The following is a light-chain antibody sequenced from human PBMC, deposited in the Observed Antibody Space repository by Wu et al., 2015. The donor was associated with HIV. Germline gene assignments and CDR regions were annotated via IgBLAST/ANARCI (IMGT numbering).Light chain of an antibody. V-gene: IGKV1-39*01. CDR1: QSISNF. CDR2: AAS. J-gene: IGKJ3*01. Sequence: DIQMTQFPSSLSASVGDRVTIICRASQSISNFLNWYQQKPGKAPKLLIYAASSLQSGVPSRFSGSGSGTDFTLTISSPQPEDFATYYCQQSYNTPFTFGPGTKVDIK. CDR3: QQSYNTPFT.